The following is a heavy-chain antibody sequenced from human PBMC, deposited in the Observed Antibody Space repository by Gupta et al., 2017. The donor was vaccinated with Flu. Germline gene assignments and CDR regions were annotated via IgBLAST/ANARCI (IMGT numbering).Heavy chain of an antibody. D-gene: IGHD3-9*01. CDR2: IYPGDSDS. Sequence: EVQLVQSGAEVKKPGESLKISCKASGYSFSRYWIAWVRQMPGKGLEWMASIYPGDSDSKYSPSFQGQVTISADKSINTAYLQWSSLRASDTAMYYCARFDLQRADSWGQGTLVTVSS. J-gene: IGHJ4*02. CDR3: ARFDLQRADS. CDR1: GYSFSRYW. V-gene: IGHV5-51*03.